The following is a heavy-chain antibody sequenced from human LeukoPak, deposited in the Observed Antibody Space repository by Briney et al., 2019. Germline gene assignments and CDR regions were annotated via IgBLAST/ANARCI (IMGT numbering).Heavy chain of an antibody. V-gene: IGHV3-23*01. CDR3: AKGGGVVVVPAAGLFDY. D-gene: IGHD2-2*01. CDR1: GFTFSSYA. J-gene: IGHJ4*02. CDR2: ISGSGGST. Sequence: PGGSLRLSCAASGFTFSSYAMSWVRQAPGKGLEWVSAISGSGGSTYYADSVKGRFTISRDNSKNTLYLQMNSLRAEDTAVYYCAKGGGVVVVPAAGLFDYWGLGTLVTVSS.